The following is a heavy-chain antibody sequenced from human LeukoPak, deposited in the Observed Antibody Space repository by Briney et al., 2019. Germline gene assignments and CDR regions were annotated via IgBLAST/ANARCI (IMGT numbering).Heavy chain of an antibody. CDR2: MNPNSGNT. V-gene: IGHV1-8*01. D-gene: IGHD6-13*01. Sequence: ASVKVSCKASGYTFTSYDINWVRQATGQGLEWMGWMNPNSGNTGYAQKFQGRVTMTRNTSISTAYMELSSLRSEDTAVYYCARHGKIAAAGYYYYYMDVWGKGTTVTVSS. CDR3: ARHGKIAAAGYYYYYMDV. CDR1: GYTFTSYD. J-gene: IGHJ6*03.